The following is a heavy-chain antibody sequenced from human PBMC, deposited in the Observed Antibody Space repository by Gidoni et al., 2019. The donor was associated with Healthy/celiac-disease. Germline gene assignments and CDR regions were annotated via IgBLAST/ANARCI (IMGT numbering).Heavy chain of an antibody. V-gene: IGHV1-2*02. CDR1: GYTFTGYY. CDR2: INPSSGGT. J-gene: IGHJ5*02. D-gene: IGHD2-2*01. CDR3: ARERVPAAPYNWFDP. Sequence: QVQLVQSGAEVKKPGASVKVSFKASGYTFTGYYMHWVRQAPGQGLEWMGWINPSSGGTNYAQKFQGRVTMTRDTSISTAYMELSRLRSDDTAVYYCARERVPAAPYNWFDPWGQGTLVTVSS.